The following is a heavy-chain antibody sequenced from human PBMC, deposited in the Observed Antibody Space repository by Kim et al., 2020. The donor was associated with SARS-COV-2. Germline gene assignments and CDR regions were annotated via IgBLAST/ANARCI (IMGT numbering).Heavy chain of an antibody. CDR1: GFTFSSYS. CDR2: ISSSSSTI. J-gene: IGHJ4*02. CDR3: ARGLHYYDSSGSPFDY. D-gene: IGHD3-22*01. V-gene: IGHV3-48*02. Sequence: GGSLRLSCAASGFTFSSYSMNWVRQAPGKGLEWVSYISSSSSTIYYADSVKGRFTISRDNAKNSLYLQMNSLRDEDTAVYYCARGLHYYDSSGSPFDYWGQGTLVTVSS.